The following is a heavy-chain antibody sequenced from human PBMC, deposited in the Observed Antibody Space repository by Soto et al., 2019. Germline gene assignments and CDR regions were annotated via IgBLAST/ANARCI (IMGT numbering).Heavy chain of an antibody. Sequence: EVQLLESGGGLVQPGGSLRLSCAGTGFTFGSDGMNWVRQTPGKGLEWVSAISGGGDETHYADSVKGRFTICRDNSKNTLYLQLNSLRGDDTAVYYCAKSPRRRYGAPWDDWGQGTQVTVSS. CDR1: GFTFGSDG. CDR3: AKSPRRRYGAPWDD. V-gene: IGHV3-23*01. D-gene: IGHD4-17*01. CDR2: ISGGGDET. J-gene: IGHJ4*02.